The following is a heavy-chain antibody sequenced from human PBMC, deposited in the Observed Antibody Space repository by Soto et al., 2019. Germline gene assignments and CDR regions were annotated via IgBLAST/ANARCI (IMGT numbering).Heavy chain of an antibody. V-gene: IGHV3-30*18. Sequence: GGSLRLSCAASGFTFSSYGMHWVRQAPGKGLEWVAVISYDGSNKYYADSVKGRFTISRDNSKNTLYLQMNSLRAEDTAVYYCAKDLSSGGQLEKYFDYWGQGTLVTVSS. CDR2: ISYDGSNK. CDR1: GFTFSSYG. CDR3: AKDLSSGGQLEKYFDY. J-gene: IGHJ4*02. D-gene: IGHD1-1*01.